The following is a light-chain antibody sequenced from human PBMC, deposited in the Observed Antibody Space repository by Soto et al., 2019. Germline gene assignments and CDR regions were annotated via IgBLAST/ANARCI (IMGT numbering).Light chain of an antibody. CDR2: GAS. CDR1: QSVSSNN. V-gene: IGKV3-20*01. J-gene: IGKJ1*01. CDR3: QQYGSSPET. Sequence: EIVLTQSPGTLSLSPGERATLSCRASQSVSSNNLAWYQQKAGQAPRHLIYGASSRATGIPDRFSGSGSGTVFTLTIRRLAPEDFAVYYCQQYGSSPETFGPGTKVEIK.